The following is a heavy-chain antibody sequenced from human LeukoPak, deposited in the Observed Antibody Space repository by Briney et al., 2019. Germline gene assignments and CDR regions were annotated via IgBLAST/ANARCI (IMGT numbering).Heavy chain of an antibody. D-gene: IGHD6-13*01. CDR3: ATSGQQLVP. V-gene: IGHV1-2*02. CDR1: GYTFTGYY. Sequence: ASVKVSCKASGYTFTGYYMHWVRQAPGQGLEWMGWINPNSGGTNYAQKFQGRVTMTEDTSTDTAYMELSSLRSEDTAVYYCATSGQQLVPWGQGTLVTVSS. CDR2: INPNSGGT. J-gene: IGHJ5*02.